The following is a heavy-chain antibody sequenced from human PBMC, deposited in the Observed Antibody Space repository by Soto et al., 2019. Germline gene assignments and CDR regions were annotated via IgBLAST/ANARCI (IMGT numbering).Heavy chain of an antibody. CDR2: IYYSGST. CDR1: GGSISSYY. CDR3: AREGSGYDSGQLDY. V-gene: IGHV4-59*01. D-gene: IGHD5-12*01. J-gene: IGHJ4*02. Sequence: SETLSLTCTVSGGSISSYYWSWIRQPPGKGLEWIGYIYYSGSTNYNPSLKSRVTISVDTSKNQFSLKLSSVTAADTAVYYCAREGSGYDSGQLDYWGQGTLVTVSS.